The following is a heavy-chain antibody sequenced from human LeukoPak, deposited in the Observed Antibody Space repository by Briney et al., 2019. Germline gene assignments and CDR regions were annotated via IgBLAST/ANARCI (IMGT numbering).Heavy chain of an antibody. V-gene: IGHV3-7*03. CDR1: GFIFTNYF. CDR3: AKDPLGYCSGGSCWY. CDR2: IKHDGSEK. Sequence: GGSLRLSCAASGFIFTNYFMSWVRQAPGKGLEWVASIKHDGSEKYYVDSVRGRFTISRDNSKNTLYLQMNSLRAEDTAVYYCAKDPLGYCSGGSCWYWGQGTLVTVSS. J-gene: IGHJ4*02. D-gene: IGHD2-15*01.